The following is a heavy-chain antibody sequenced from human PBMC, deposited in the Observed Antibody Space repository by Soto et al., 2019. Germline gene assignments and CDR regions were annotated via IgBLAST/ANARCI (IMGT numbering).Heavy chain of an antibody. CDR3: ASNTSTYFDS. CDR1: GYSISNGDY. CDR2: VYYSGST. V-gene: IGHV4-38-2*02. Sequence: SETLSLTCTVFGYSISNGDYWGWIRQAPGKGLEWIGSVYYSGSTHYEPSLRGRIAISVDTLKNQFSLRLPSVTAADTAMYFCASNTSTYFDSWGQGIPVTVSS. J-gene: IGHJ4*02.